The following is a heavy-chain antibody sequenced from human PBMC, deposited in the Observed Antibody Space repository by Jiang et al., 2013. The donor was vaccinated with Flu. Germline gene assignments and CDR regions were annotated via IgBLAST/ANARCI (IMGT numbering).Heavy chain of an antibody. Sequence: YWSWIRQPPGKGLEWIGEINHSGSTNYNPSLKSRVTISVDTSKNQFSLKLSSVTAADTAVYYCARGAGYSGYGGVFDYWGQGTLVTVSS. D-gene: IGHD5-12*01. J-gene: IGHJ4*02. CDR3: ARGAGYSGYGGVFDY. V-gene: IGHV4-34*01. CDR2: INHSGST. CDR1: Y.